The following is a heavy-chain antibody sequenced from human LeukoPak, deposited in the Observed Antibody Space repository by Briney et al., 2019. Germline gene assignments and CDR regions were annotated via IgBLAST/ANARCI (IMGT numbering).Heavy chain of an antibody. CDR2: ISGSGGST. V-gene: IGHV3-23*01. J-gene: IGHJ4*02. CDR1: GFTFSSYA. CDR3: AKDRTGHDSSGYYYFDY. Sequence: SGGSLRLSCAASGFTFSSYAMSWVRQAPGKGLEWVSGISGSGGSTYYTDSVKGRFTISRDNSKNTLYLQMNSLRVEDTAVYYCAKDRTGHDSSGYYYFDYWGQGTLVPVSS. D-gene: IGHD3-22*01.